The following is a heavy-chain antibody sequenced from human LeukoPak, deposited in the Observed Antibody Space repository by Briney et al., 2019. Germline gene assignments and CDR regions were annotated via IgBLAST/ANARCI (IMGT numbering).Heavy chain of an antibody. CDR3: ARVGRGNYDFWSGFYPEKWFDP. D-gene: IGHD3-3*01. Sequence: GESLKISCRGSGYIFSNYWIGWVRQMPGKGLEWMGIIYPGNSDTRYSPSFQGQVTISADKSINTAYLQWSSLKASDTAMHYCARVGRGNYDFWSGFYPEKWFDPWGQGTLVTVSS. J-gene: IGHJ5*02. CDR2: IYPGNSDT. V-gene: IGHV5-51*01. CDR1: GYIFSNYW.